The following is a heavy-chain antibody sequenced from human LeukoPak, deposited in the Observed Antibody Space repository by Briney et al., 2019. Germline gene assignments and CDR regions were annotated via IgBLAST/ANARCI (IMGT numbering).Heavy chain of an antibody. D-gene: IGHD5-24*01. CDR2: IYLDGRA. CDR1: GFAVSSKY. CDR3: ARDAETSLAN. J-gene: IGHJ4*02. Sequence: GGSLRLSCAASGFAVSSKYMYWVRQAPGKGLEWVTVIYLDGRADYADSVKGRFTISSDNSKNTVYLQMNSLKDEDTAVYYCARDAETSLANWGQGTLVTVSP. V-gene: IGHV3-66*01.